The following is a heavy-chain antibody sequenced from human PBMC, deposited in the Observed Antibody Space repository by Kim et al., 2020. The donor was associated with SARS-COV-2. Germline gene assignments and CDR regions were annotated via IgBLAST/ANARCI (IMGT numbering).Heavy chain of an antibody. Sequence: SVKVSCKASGFTLSNSAMHWVRQARGQRLEWIGWIVVGSGDTRYSQKFLERVTITRDMSTSTGYMELSGLRSEDTAVYYCAALNRSAVSDTNYYYYGMDVWGQGTPVTVSS. CDR1: GFTLSNSA. V-gene: IGHV1-58*02. CDR3: AALNRSAVSDTNYYYYGMDV. CDR2: IVVGSGDT. J-gene: IGHJ6*02. D-gene: IGHD6-19*01.